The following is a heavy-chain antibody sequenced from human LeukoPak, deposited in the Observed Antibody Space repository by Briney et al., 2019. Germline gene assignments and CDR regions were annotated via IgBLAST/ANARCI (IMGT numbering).Heavy chain of an antibody. J-gene: IGHJ4*02. Sequence: GGSLRLSCAAFGFTFSSYGMHWVRQAPGKGLEWVAVIWYDGSNKYYADSVKGRFTISRDNSKNTLYLQMNSLRAEDTAVYYCARETSYYYDSSGFAFDYWGQGTLVTVSS. D-gene: IGHD3-22*01. CDR3: ARETSYYYDSSGFAFDY. CDR1: GFTFSSYG. V-gene: IGHV3-33*01. CDR2: IWYDGSNK.